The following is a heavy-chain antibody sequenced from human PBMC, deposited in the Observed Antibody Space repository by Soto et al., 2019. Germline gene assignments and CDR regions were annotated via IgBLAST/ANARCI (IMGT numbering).Heavy chain of an antibody. J-gene: IGHJ1*01. D-gene: IGHD3-22*01. CDR3: ARLGAYYQAMDS. CDR2: IYYAGTT. CDR1: AVSLSPNY. V-gene: IGHV4-59*08. Sequence: SSETLSLTCTVSAVSLSPNYWSWIRQPPGKGLEWIGYIYYAGTTTYNPSLQSRVSISVDTAKNEVSLKLTSVTAADTAVYFCARLGAYYQAMDSWGQGTLVTSPQ.